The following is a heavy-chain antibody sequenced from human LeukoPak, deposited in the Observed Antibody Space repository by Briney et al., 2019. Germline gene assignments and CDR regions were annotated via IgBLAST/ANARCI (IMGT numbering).Heavy chain of an antibody. D-gene: IGHD6-13*01. CDR3: ARPPYSSSWYPDYFDY. Sequence: SETLSLTCTVSGYSISSGYYWGWIRQPPGKGLEWIGSIYHSGSTYYNPSLKSRVTISVDTSKNQFSLKLSSVTAADTAVYYCARPPYSSSWYPDYFDYWGQGTLVTVSS. CDR1: GYSISSGYY. J-gene: IGHJ4*02. V-gene: IGHV4-38-2*02. CDR2: IYHSGST.